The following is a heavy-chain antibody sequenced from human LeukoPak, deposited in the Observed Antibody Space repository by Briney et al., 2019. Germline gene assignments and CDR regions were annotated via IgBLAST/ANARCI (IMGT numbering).Heavy chain of an antibody. V-gene: IGHV3-30*04. CDR2: ISYDGSNK. J-gene: IGHJ5*02. CDR3: AKGTREGGNWFDP. Sequence: PGGSLRLSCAASGFTFSSYAMHWVRQAPGKGLEWVAVISYDGSNKYYADSVKGRFTISRDNSKNTLYLQMNSLRAEDTAVYYCAKGTREGGNWFDPWGQGTLVTVSS. D-gene: IGHD3-16*01. CDR1: GFTFSSYA.